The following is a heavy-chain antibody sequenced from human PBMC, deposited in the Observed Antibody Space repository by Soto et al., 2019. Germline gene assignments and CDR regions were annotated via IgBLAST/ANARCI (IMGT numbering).Heavy chain of an antibody. V-gene: IGHV3-23*01. CDR1: GFTFSSYA. CDR3: AKATEPGSGSYYNVLYFQH. J-gene: IGHJ1*01. CDR2: ISGSGGST. D-gene: IGHD3-10*01. Sequence: GGSLRLSCAASGFTFSSYAMSWVRQAPGKGLEWVSAISGSGGSTYYADSVKGRFTISRDNSKNTLYLQMNSLRAEDTAVYYCAKATEPGSGSYYNVLYFQHWGQGTLVTVSS.